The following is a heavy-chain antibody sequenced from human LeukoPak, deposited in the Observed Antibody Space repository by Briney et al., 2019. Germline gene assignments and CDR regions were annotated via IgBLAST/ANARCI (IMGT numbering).Heavy chain of an antibody. J-gene: IGHJ4*02. CDR2: ISYDGSNK. V-gene: IGHV3-30-3*01. CDR1: GFTFSSYA. Sequence: QPGGSLRLSCAASGFTFSSYAMHWVRQAPGKGLEWVAVISYDGSNKYYADSVKGRFTISRDNSKNTLYLQMNSLRAEDTAVYYCAKDFYTTRGYLDYWGQGTLVTVSS. D-gene: IGHD1-26*01. CDR3: AKDFYTTRGYLDY.